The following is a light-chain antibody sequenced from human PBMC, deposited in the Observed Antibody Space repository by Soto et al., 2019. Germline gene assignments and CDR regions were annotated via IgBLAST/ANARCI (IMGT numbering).Light chain of an antibody. CDR3: KQRSNWPAT. Sequence: EVAFTQSPATLSLSPGARATLSCRASQSIANNYLTWYQQKPGQAPRVLIYDASNRATGIPARFSGSGSGTDFTLTISSLEPEDFAVYYCKQRSNWPATFGTGTRWIS. CDR2: DAS. J-gene: IGKJ3*01. CDR1: QSIANNY. V-gene: IGKV3-11*01.